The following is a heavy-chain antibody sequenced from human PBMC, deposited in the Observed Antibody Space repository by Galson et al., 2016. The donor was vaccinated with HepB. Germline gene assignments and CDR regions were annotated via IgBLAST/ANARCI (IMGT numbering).Heavy chain of an antibody. CDR2: VVYIGNT. D-gene: IGHD6-19*01. J-gene: IGHJ1*01. V-gene: IGHV4-61*01. CDR1: NDSVRSDHHL. Sequence: ETLSLTCTVSNDSVRSDHHLWSWIRQPPGKGLEWIGHVVYIGNTSYNPSLESRATISIDISKNQFSLRLSFVTAADTALYYCAREAYGSYSNGYFHHWGQGTLVAVSS. CDR3: AREAYGSYSNGYFHH.